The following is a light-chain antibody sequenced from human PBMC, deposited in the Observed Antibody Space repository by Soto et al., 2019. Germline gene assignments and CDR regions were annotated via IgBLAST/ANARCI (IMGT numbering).Light chain of an antibody. Sequence: DIQMTQSPSSLSASVEDRVIITCRASQSISNHLKWYQQKPGKAPKLLIYKASSLESGVPSRFSGSGSGTEFTLTISSLQPDDFATYYCQQYNSYPFPFGPGSKVDIK. V-gene: IGKV1-5*03. CDR3: QQYNSYPFP. CDR1: QSISNH. CDR2: KAS. J-gene: IGKJ3*01.